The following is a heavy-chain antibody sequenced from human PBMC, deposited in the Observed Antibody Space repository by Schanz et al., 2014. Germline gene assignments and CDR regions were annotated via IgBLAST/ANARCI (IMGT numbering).Heavy chain of an antibody. Sequence: EGQLLESGGGLIQPGGSLRLSCAASGFTFSNYAMSWVRQAPGKGLEWVSTIYASGATYYADSVKRRFTISRDISKNTLHLQVTSLRAEDTAIYYCARDGNYYGSRNYYKTPYYFDYWGQGTLVTVSS. J-gene: IGHJ4*02. V-gene: IGHV3-23*05. CDR3: ARDGNYYGSRNYYKTPYYFDY. CDR1: GFTFSNYA. D-gene: IGHD3-10*01. CDR2: IYASGAT.